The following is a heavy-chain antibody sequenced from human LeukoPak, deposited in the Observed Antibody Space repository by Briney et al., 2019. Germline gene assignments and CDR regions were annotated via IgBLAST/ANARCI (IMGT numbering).Heavy chain of an antibody. D-gene: IGHD3-16*02. CDR1: GGSISSYY. V-gene: IGHV4-59*01. J-gene: IGHJ4*02. CDR3: ARALRYYDYVWGSYRYGDLDY. Sequence: SETLSLTCTVSGGSISSYYWSWLRQPPGKGLEWIGYIYYSGSTNYNPSLTSRVTISVDTSKNQFSLKLSSVTAADTAVYYCARALRYYDYVWGSYRYGDLDYWGQGTLVTVSS. CDR2: IYYSGST.